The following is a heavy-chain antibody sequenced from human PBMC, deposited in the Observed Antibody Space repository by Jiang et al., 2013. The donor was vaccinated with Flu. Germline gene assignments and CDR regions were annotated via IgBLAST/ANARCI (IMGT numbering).Heavy chain of an antibody. J-gene: IGHJ4*02. V-gene: IGHV5-51*01. CDR3: ARRIGYCSGGSCYSGYGFDY. CDR2: IYPGDSDT. CDR1: GYSFTSYW. Sequence: SGAEVKKPGESLKISCKGSGYSFTSYWIGWVRQMPGKGLEWMGIIYPGDSDTRYSPSFQGQVTISADKSISTAYLQWSSLKASDTAMYYCARRIGYCSGGSCYSGYGFDYVGPGNPGSPSPQ. D-gene: IGHD2-15*01.